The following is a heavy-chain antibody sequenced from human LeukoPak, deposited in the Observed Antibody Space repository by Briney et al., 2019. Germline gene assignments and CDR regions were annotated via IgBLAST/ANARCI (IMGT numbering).Heavy chain of an antibody. Sequence: ASVKVSCKASGYTFTSYYMHWVRQAPGQGLEWMGIINPSGGSTSYAQKFQGRVTMTRDTSTCTVYMELSSLRSEDTAVYYCARDRNSQNWFDPWGQGTLVTVSS. J-gene: IGHJ5*02. CDR3: ARDRNSQNWFDP. CDR1: GYTFTSYY. CDR2: INPSGGST. D-gene: IGHD2/OR15-2a*01. V-gene: IGHV1-46*01.